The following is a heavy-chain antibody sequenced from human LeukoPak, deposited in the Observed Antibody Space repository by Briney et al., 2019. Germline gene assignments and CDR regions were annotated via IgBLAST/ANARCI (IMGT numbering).Heavy chain of an antibody. J-gene: IGHJ5*02. CDR2: IEYSGET. CDR1: GDSISSTGFY. V-gene: IGHV4-39*07. D-gene: IGHD1-26*01. Sequence: SETLSLTCTVSGDSISSTGFYWAWIRQPPEKGLEYIGNIEYSGETFYDPSLKSRVTISGDPSKNQFSLKLISVTVADTAIYYCARGQGATVPQVGKNWFDPWGQGTRVTVSS. CDR3: ARGQGATVPQVGKNWFDP.